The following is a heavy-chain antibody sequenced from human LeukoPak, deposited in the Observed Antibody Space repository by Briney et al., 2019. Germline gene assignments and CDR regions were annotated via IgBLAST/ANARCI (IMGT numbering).Heavy chain of an antibody. CDR1: GGSISSSSYY. CDR3: AREVTMVRGIITGYYMDV. CDR2: IYYSGST. V-gene: IGHV4-39*02. Sequence: SETLSLTCTVSGGSISSSSYYWGWIRQPPGKGLEWIGSIYYSGSTYYNPSLQSRVTISVDRSKNQFSLKLSSVTAADTAVYYCAREVTMVRGIITGYYMDVWGKGTTVTISS. D-gene: IGHD3-10*01. J-gene: IGHJ6*03.